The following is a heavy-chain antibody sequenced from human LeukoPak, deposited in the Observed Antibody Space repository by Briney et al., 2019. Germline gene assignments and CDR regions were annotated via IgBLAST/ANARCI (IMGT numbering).Heavy chain of an antibody. Sequence: SETLSLTCTVSGGSISSGRYYWSWIRQPPGRGPEWIGFVFYGGTTYYYPSLQSRLTISVDTSKNQFSLKLNSVTAADTAVYYCARHSSAYSYDFWGQGTLVTVSS. CDR2: VFYGGTT. V-gene: IGHV4-39*01. CDR3: ARHSSAYSYDF. CDR1: GGSISSGRYY. J-gene: IGHJ4*02. D-gene: IGHD5-18*01.